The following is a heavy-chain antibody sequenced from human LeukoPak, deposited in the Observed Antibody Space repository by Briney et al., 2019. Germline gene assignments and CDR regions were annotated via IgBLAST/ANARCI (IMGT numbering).Heavy chain of an antibody. CDR2: ISSNGGST. CDR3: WGITMVRGVIIPQDY. V-gene: IGHV3-64D*06. J-gene: IGHJ4*02. D-gene: IGHD3-10*01. Sequence: PGGSLRLSCSASGFTFSSYAMHWVRQAPGKGLEYVSAISSNGGSTYYADPVKGRFTISRDNSKSTLYLQMSSLRAEDTAVYYCWGITMVRGVIIPQDYWGQGTLVTVSS. CDR1: GFTFSSYA.